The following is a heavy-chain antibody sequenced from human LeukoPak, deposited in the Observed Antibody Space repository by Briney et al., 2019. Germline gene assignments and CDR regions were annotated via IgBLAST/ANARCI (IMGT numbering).Heavy chain of an antibody. J-gene: IGHJ4*02. CDR2: IYYSGYN. Sequence: SETLCLTCIASGGSVSSGCYYWSWIGQPPGKGLEWIGYIYYSGYNHYYPSLKSRITISEAKYTHQFYMNMRSVAAADTAVYYCARGAYYFDYWGQGTLVTVSS. CDR3: ARGAYYFDY. CDR1: GGSVSSGCYY. V-gene: IGHV4-61*01.